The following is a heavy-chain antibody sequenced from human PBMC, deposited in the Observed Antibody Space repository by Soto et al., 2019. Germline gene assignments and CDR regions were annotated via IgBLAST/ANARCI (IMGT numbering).Heavy chain of an antibody. D-gene: IGHD2-2*01. Sequence: GGSLRLSFASSCFTFANVCINLVRQALGKGLEWVGRIKSKTDGGTDYAEPVKGRFVISRDDSNNMVYLQMNSLRTEDTAVYYCTTDSYSSIRIVRFDYWGHGTLVTVSS. J-gene: IGHJ4*01. V-gene: IGHV3-15*07. CDR2: IKSKTDGGT. CDR1: CFTFANVC. CDR3: TTDSYSSIRIVRFDY.